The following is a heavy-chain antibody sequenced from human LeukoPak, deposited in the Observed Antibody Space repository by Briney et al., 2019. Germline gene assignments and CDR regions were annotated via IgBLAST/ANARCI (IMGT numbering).Heavy chain of an antibody. Sequence: SETLSLTCTVSGGSISSYYWSWIRQPPGKGLEWIGYIYYSGSTNYNPSLKSRVTISLDTSKTQFSLKLSSVTAADTAVYYCARIYSSSWFLNWFDPWGQGALVTVSS. D-gene: IGHD6-13*01. V-gene: IGHV4-59*01. CDR2: IYYSGST. J-gene: IGHJ5*02. CDR3: ARIYSSSWFLNWFDP. CDR1: GGSISSYY.